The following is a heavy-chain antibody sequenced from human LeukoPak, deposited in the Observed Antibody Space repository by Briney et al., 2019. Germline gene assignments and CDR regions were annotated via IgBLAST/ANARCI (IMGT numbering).Heavy chain of an antibody. Sequence: GGTLRLSCAASGFTFTSYSMSWVRQAPGRGPDWVSVISGNGGDTFYADSVKGRFTISRDNYKNTLYLQMNSLRVEDTAVYYCAKGRTLVGGSTRSYDYWGQGTLVTVSS. CDR2: ISGNGGDT. CDR3: AKGRTLVGGSTRSYDY. D-gene: IGHD1-26*01. V-gene: IGHV3-23*01. CDR1: GFTFTSYS. J-gene: IGHJ4*02.